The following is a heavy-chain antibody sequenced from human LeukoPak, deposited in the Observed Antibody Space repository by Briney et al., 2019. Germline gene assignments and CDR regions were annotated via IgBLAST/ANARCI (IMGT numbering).Heavy chain of an antibody. CDR3: ARAQAQAYGSGSYYIPVISGSDY. Sequence: ASVKVSCKASGYTFTSYYMHWVRQAPGQGLEWMAIINPSGGSTSYAQKFQGRVTMTRDTSTSTVYMELSSLRSEDTAVYYCARAQAQAYGSGSYYIPVISGSDYWGQGTLVTVSS. D-gene: IGHD3-10*01. CDR1: GYTFTSYY. J-gene: IGHJ4*02. CDR2: INPSGGST. V-gene: IGHV1-46*01.